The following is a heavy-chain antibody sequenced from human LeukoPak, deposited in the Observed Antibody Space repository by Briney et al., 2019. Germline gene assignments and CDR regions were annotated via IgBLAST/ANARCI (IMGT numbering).Heavy chain of an antibody. CDR1: GGSISSSSYY. CDR3: ARHELFGELLQNYFDY. CDR2: IYYSGST. Sequence: SETLSLTCTVSGGSISSSSYYWGWIRQPPGKGLEWIGSIYYSGSTYYNPSLKSRVTISVDTSKNQFSLRLSSVTAADTAVYYCARHELFGELLQNYFDYWGQGTLVTVSS. D-gene: IGHD3-10*01. V-gene: IGHV4-39*01. J-gene: IGHJ4*02.